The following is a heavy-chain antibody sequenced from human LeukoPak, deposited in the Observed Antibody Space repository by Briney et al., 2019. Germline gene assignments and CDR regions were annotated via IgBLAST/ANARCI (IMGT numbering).Heavy chain of an antibody. J-gene: IGHJ4*02. CDR3: AKRRTYYYDSSGCLDY. Sequence: GALRLSCAASGFTFSSYGMHWVRQAPGKGLKWVAVISYDGSNKYYADSVKGRFTISRDNSKNTLYLQMNSLRAEDTAVYYCAKRRTYYYDSSGCLDYWGQGTLVTVSS. CDR1: GFTFSSYG. D-gene: IGHD3-22*01. V-gene: IGHV3-30*18. CDR2: ISYDGSNK.